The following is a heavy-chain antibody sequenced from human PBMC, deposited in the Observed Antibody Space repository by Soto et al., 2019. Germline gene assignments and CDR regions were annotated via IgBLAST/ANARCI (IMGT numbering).Heavy chain of an antibody. CDR3: ARGHSTDCSNGVCSFFYNHEMDV. CDR2: INPKSGGT. Sequence: VKVSCKASGYSFTDYHIHWVRQAPGQGLEWLGRINPKSGGTSTAQKFQGWVTMTRDRSISTVYMELTRLRSDDTAVYFCARGHSTDCSNGVCSFFYNHEMDVWGQGTTVTVSS. CDR1: GYSFTDYH. J-gene: IGHJ6*02. D-gene: IGHD2-8*01. V-gene: IGHV1-2*04.